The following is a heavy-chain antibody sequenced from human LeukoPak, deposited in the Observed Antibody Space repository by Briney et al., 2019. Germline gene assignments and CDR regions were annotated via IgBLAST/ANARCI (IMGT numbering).Heavy chain of an antibody. V-gene: IGHV3-7*01. CDR3: ARDKRSSGWYGGRYYYYYMDV. D-gene: IGHD6-19*01. Sequence: RTGGSLRLSCAASGFTFSSYWMSWVRQAPGKGLEWVANIKQDGSEKYYVDSVKGRFTISRDNAKNSLYLQMNSLRAEDTAVYYCARDKRSSGWYGGRYYYYYMDVWGKGTTVTISS. CDR1: GFTFSSYW. CDR2: IKQDGSEK. J-gene: IGHJ6*03.